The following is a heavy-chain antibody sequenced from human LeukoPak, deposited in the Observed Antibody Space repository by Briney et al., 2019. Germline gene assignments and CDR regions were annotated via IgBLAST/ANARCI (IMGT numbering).Heavy chain of an antibody. Sequence: GGSLRLSCAASGFTFTTYGMNWVRQAPGRGLEWVSYLSGRSNSIYYAESVKGRFTISRDNAKNSLYLQMNSLRDEDTAVYYCARERGRGRDSPWFDYWGQGTLVTVSS. J-gene: IGHJ4*02. CDR1: GFTFTTYG. CDR2: LSGRSNSI. CDR3: ARERGRGRDSPWFDY. V-gene: IGHV3-48*02. D-gene: IGHD1-26*01.